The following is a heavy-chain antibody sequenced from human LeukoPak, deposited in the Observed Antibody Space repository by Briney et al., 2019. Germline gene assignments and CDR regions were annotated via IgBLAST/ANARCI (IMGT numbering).Heavy chain of an antibody. CDR2: INVRVDAT. Sequence: TGGSLRLSCAASGFTFNSFSFTWVRQAPGRGLEWVSAINVRVDATFYAESVRGRFTISRDNSKNTLYLQMNSLGAEDTALYYCAKDYSYGSAWGPGTLVVVSS. D-gene: IGHD3-16*02. J-gene: IGHJ5*02. CDR3: AKDYSYGSA. V-gene: IGHV3-23*01. CDR1: GFTFNSFS.